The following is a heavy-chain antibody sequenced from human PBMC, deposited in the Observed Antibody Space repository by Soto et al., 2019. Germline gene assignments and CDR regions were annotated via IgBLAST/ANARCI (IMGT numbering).Heavy chain of an antibody. V-gene: IGHV1-2*02. Sequence: GASVKVSCKASGYTFTGYYMHWVRQAPGQGLEWMGWINPNSGGTNYAQKFQGRVTMTRDTSISTAYMELSRLRSDDTAVYYCARDLGYCSSTSCWYFDPWGQGTLVTVSS. CDR1: GYTFTGYY. D-gene: IGHD2-2*01. CDR3: ARDLGYCSSTSCWYFDP. J-gene: IGHJ5*02. CDR2: INPNSGGT.